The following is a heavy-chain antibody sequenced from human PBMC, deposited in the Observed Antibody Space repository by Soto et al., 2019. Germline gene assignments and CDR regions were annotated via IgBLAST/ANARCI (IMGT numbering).Heavy chain of an antibody. D-gene: IGHD3-9*01. Sequence: PGESLKISCKGSGYSFTSYWIGWVRQMPGKGLEWMGIIYPGDSDTRYSPSFQGQVTISADKSISTAYLQWSSLKASDTAMYYCARHTYDILTGYYPETAYFDYWGQGTLVTVSS. CDR3: ARHTYDILTGYYPETAYFDY. V-gene: IGHV5-51*01. J-gene: IGHJ4*02. CDR2: IYPGDSDT. CDR1: GYSFTSYW.